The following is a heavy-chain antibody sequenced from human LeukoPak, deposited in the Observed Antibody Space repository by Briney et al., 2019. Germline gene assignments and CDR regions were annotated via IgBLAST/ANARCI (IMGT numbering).Heavy chain of an antibody. CDR2: IYYSGST. CDR1: GGSISSYY. D-gene: IGHD5-12*01. V-gene: IGHV4-59*08. J-gene: IGHJ6*02. Sequence: SETLSLTCTVSGGSISSYYWSWNRQPPGKGLEWIGYIYYSGSTNYNPSLKSRVTISVDTSKNQFSLKLSSVTAADTAVYYCARRRIVATTANYYYYGMDVWGQGTTVTVSS. CDR3: ARRRIVATTANYYYYGMDV.